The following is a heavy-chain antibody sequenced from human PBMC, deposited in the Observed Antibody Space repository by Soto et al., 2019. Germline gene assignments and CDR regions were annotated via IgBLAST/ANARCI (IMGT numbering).Heavy chain of an antibody. Sequence: SETLSLTCTVSGGSISSYYWSWIRQPPGKGLEWIGYIYYSGRTNYNPSLKSRVTISVDTSKKQFSLKLSSVTAADTAVYYCARVRVAVAGTNFDYWGQGIPVTVSS. J-gene: IGHJ4*02. CDR1: GGSISSYY. D-gene: IGHD6-19*01. CDR3: ARVRVAVAGTNFDY. CDR2: IYYSGRT. V-gene: IGHV4-59*01.